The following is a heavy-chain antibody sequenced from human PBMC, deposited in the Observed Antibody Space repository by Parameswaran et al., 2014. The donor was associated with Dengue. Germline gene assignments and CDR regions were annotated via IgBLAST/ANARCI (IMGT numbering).Heavy chain of an antibody. CDR3: ARGHGDDFYYEYYGMDV. V-gene: IGHV3-66*01. J-gene: IGHJ6*02. CDR2: IYTGGST. CDR1: GITVSSRY. Sequence: GESLKISCAASGITVSSRYMSWVRQAPGKGLEWVSVIYTGGSTYYADSVKGRFTISRDNSKNTLYLQMNSLRAADTAVYYCARGHGDDFYYEYYGMDVWGQGTTVTVSS. D-gene: IGHD4-17*01.